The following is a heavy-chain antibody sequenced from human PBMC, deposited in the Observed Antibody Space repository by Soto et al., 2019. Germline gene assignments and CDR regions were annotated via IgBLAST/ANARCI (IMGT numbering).Heavy chain of an antibody. Sequence: QVQLVESGGGVVQPGRSLRLSCAASGFTFSSYGMHWVRQAPGKGLEWVAVISYDGSNKYYADSVKGRFTISRDNSKNTLYLQMNSLRAEDTAVYYCAKLSTVTAYFDYWGQGTLVTVSS. J-gene: IGHJ4*02. D-gene: IGHD4-17*01. CDR2: ISYDGSNK. V-gene: IGHV3-30*18. CDR3: AKLSTVTAYFDY. CDR1: GFTFSSYG.